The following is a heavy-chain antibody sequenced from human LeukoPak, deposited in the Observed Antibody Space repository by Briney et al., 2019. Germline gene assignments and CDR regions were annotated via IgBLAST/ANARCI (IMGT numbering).Heavy chain of an antibody. V-gene: IGHV4-39*07. CDR3: ARLAALYYFDY. Sequence: SETLSLTCTVSGRSISSSSYYWGWLRQPPGKGLEWIGSIYYSGSTYYNPSPKSRVTISVDKSKNQFSLKLSAVPAADTAVYYCARLAALYYFDYWGQGTLVTVSS. D-gene: IGHD6-13*01. CDR1: GRSISSSSYY. CDR2: IYYSGST. J-gene: IGHJ4*02.